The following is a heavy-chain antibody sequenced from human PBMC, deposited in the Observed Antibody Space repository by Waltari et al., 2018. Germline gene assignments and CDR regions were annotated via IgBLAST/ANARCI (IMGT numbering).Heavy chain of an antibody. J-gene: IGHJ4*02. CDR1: GYTFTSYG. Sequence: VQLVQSGAEVKKPGASVKVSCTASGYTFTSYGISWVRQAPGKGLEWVSAISGSGGSTYYADSVKGRFTISRDNSKNTLYLQMNSLRAEDTAVYYCASSGGYYFDYWGQGTLVTVSS. CDR2: ISGSGGST. D-gene: IGHD3-16*01. CDR3: ASSGGYYFDY. V-gene: IGHV3-23*04.